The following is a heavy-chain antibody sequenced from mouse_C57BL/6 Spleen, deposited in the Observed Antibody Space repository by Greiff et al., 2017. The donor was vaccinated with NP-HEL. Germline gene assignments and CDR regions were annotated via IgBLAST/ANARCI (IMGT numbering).Heavy chain of an antibody. J-gene: IGHJ2*01. Sequence: QVQLQQPGAELVKPGASVKLSCKASGYTFTSYWMHWVKQRPGRGLEWIGRIDPNRGGTKYNEKFKSKATLTVDQPSSTAYMQLSSLTSEDSAVYYCAREEPDIRQLRLRGFDYWGQGTTLTVSS. D-gene: IGHD3-2*02. V-gene: IGHV1-72*01. CDR2: IDPNRGGT. CDR3: AREEPDIRQLRLRGFDY. CDR1: GYTFTSYW.